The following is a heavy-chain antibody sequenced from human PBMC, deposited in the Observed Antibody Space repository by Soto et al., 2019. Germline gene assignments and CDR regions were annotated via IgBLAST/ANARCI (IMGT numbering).Heavy chain of an antibody. CDR3: TRGLASGDY. CDR2: INPNGGST. J-gene: IGHJ4*02. V-gene: IGHV1-46*03. D-gene: IGHD6-6*01. Sequence: QVQLVQPGAEVKKPGASVKFSCKASGYIFTNFYIHPVRQAPGQGLEWIGIINPNGGSTNYAKNFQGRVTMTRDTYTSTVYMDLSSLRSEATAVYYCTRGLASGDYWGQGTLITVSS. CDR1: GYIFTNFY.